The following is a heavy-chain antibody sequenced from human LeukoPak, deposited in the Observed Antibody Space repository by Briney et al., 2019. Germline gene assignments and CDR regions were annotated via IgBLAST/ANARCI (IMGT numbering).Heavy chain of an antibody. J-gene: IGHJ5*02. Sequence: ASVKVSCKASGYTFTSYDINWVRRATGQGLEWMGWMNPNSGNTGYAQKFQGRVTITRNTSISTAYMELSSLRSEDTAVYYCARGERDCSSTSCYSPWFDPWGQGTLVTVSS. CDR3: ARGERDCSSTSCYSPWFDP. V-gene: IGHV1-8*03. CDR1: GYTFTSYD. D-gene: IGHD2-2*01. CDR2: MNPNSGNT.